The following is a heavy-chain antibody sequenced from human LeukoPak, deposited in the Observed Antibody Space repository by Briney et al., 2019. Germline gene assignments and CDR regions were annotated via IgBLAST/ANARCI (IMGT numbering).Heavy chain of an antibody. V-gene: IGHV1-2*02. Sequence: ASVKVSCKASGYTFTGYYMHWVRQAPGQGLEWMGWINPNSGGTNYAQKFQGRVTMTTDTSMSTAYMELSRLRSDDTAVYYCARVAAVAGFDYWGQGTLVTVSS. CDR1: GYTFTGYY. D-gene: IGHD6-19*01. CDR2: INPNSGGT. CDR3: ARVAAVAGFDY. J-gene: IGHJ4*02.